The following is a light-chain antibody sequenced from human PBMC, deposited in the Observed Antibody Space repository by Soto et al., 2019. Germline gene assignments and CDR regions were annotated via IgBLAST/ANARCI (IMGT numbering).Light chain of an antibody. CDR1: QSVSSN. J-gene: IGKJ1*01. CDR3: QQYNNWPRT. Sequence: EIVMTQSPDILSVSPGERATLSCRASQSVSSNLVWYQHKPGQAPRLLIYGASTRATGIPARFSGSGSGTEFTLTISSLQSEDFAVYYCQQYNNWPRTFGQGTKVDIK. CDR2: GAS. V-gene: IGKV3-15*01.